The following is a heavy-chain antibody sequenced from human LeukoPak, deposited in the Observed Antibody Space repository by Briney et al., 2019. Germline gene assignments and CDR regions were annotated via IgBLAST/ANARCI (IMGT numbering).Heavy chain of an antibody. V-gene: IGHV3-74*01. D-gene: IGHD4-11*01. CDR1: GFTFSRSW. J-gene: IGHJ4*02. CDR3: ARDNDYKIAY. CDR2: ITGDGSTT. Sequence: PGGSLRLSCAASGFTFSRSWMHWVRQAPGEGLVWVSRITGDGSTTIYADSVKGRFTISRDNAKNMVYLQLNSLRTEDTAVYYCARDNDYKIAYWGQGTLLTVSS.